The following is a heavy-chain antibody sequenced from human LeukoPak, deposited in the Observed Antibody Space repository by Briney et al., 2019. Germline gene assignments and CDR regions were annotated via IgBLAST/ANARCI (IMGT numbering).Heavy chain of an antibody. CDR2: ISYDGSNK. CDR1: GFPFSSYG. Sequence: PGGSLRLSCVASGFPFSSYGMHWVRQAPGKGLEWVAVISYDGSNKYYADSVKGRFTISRDNSKNTLYLQMNSLRVEDTAVYYCAKDSSGRVWYFDYWGQGTLVTVSS. J-gene: IGHJ4*02. CDR3: AKDSSGRVWYFDY. V-gene: IGHV3-30*18. D-gene: IGHD6-19*01.